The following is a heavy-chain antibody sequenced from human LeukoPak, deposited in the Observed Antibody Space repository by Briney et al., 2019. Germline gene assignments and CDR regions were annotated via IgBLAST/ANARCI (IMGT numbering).Heavy chain of an antibody. D-gene: IGHD4-17*01. Sequence: PGRSLTLSCAASGFTFSSSAMHWVRQAPGKGLEWVAVVFSDGTYKYYADSVKGRFTISRDNSKNMLFLQMNSLRAEDTAVYYCAEGPLYYYGDNAWFGPWGQGTLVTVSS. CDR1: GFTFSSSA. J-gene: IGHJ5*02. CDR2: VFSDGTYK. V-gene: IGHV3-30*18. CDR3: AEGPLYYYGDNAWFGP.